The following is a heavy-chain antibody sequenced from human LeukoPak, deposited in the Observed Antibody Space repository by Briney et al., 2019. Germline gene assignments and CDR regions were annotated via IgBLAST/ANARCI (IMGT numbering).Heavy chain of an antibody. V-gene: IGHV3-74*01. CDR1: GFTFSYHW. D-gene: IGHD3-3*01. CDR2: ISPDGSDT. CDR3: ARDLSVP. J-gene: IGHJ1*01. Sequence: GGSLRLSCAASGFTFSYHWMYWVRQAPGKGPMWVSRISPDGSDTNYADSVKGRFTISRDNAKNMLYLQMNSLKPEDTAVYYCARDLSVPWGQGAPVTVSS.